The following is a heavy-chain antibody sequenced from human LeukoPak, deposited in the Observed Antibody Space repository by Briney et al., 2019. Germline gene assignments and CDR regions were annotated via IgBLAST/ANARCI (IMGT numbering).Heavy chain of an antibody. D-gene: IGHD3-9*01. CDR2: IIPIFGTA. V-gene: IGHV1-69*13. J-gene: IGHJ4*02. CDR3: ARERAKYDILTGYFDY. CDR1: GGTFSSYA. Sequence: ASVKVSCKASGGTFSSYAISWVRQAPGQGLEWMGGIIPIFGTANYAQKFQGRVTITADESTSTAYMELSGLRSEDTAVYYCARERAKYDILTGYFDYWGQGTLVTVSS.